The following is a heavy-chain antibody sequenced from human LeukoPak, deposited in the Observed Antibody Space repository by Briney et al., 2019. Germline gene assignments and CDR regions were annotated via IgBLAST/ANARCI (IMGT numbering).Heavy chain of an antibody. J-gene: IGHJ6*02. CDR1: GGSVSSYY. V-gene: IGHV4-4*07. Sequence: SETLSLACTVSGGSVSSYYWSWIRQPAGKGLEWIGRIYTSGSTNYNPSLKSRVTMSVDTSRNQFSLKLSSVTAADTAVYYCARDMTVPPYGYYYGMDVWGQGTTVTVSS. D-gene: IGHD3-22*01. CDR2: IYTSGST. CDR3: ARDMTVPPYGYYYGMDV.